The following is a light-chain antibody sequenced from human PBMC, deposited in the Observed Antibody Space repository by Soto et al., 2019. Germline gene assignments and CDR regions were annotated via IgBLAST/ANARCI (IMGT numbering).Light chain of an antibody. CDR1: SSDVGIYNY. CDR3: SSYTGSTNYV. Sequence: QSALTQPASVSGSPGQSITISCTGTSSDVGIYNYVSWYQQHPGKAPPLMIYQVTNRPSGVSNRFSGSKSGNTASLTSSGLQAEDEADYYCSSYTGSTNYVFGTGTKLTVL. V-gene: IGLV2-14*01. CDR2: QVT. J-gene: IGLJ1*01.